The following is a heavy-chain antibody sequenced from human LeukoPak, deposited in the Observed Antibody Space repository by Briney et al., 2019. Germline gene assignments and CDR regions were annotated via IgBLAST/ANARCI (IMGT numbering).Heavy chain of an antibody. CDR3: ARVPWYDSSGYYDY. J-gene: IGHJ4*02. D-gene: IGHD3-22*01. V-gene: IGHV1-3*02. Sequence: YALEFQGRVTITRDTSASTAYMELSSLRSEDTAVYYCARVPWYDSSGYYDYWGQGTLVTVSS.